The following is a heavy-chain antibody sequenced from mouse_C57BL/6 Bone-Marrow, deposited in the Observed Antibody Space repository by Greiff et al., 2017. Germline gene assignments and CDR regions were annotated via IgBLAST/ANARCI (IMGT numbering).Heavy chain of an antibody. CDR2: INPNNGGT. CDR3: ARGVGRDYFDY. J-gene: IGHJ2*01. D-gene: IGHD4-1*01. Sequence: EVQLHQSGPELVKPGASVKMSCKASGYTFTDYNMHWVKQSHGKSLEWIGYINPNNGGTSYNQKFKGKATLTVNKSSSTAYMELRSLTSEDSAVYYCARGVGRDYFDYWGQGTTLTVSS. CDR1: GYTFTDYN. V-gene: IGHV1-22*01.